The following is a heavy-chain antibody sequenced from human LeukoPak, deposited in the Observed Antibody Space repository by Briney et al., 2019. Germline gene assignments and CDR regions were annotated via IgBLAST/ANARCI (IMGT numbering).Heavy chain of an antibody. CDR1: GGTFSSYA. V-gene: IGHV1-2*06. CDR3: ARGLGGGRD. CDR2: INPNSGGT. J-gene: IGHJ4*02. D-gene: IGHD2-15*01. Sequence: ASVKVSCKASGGTFSSYAISWVRQAPGQGLEWMGRINPNSGGTNYAQKFQGRVTMTRDTSISTAYMELSRLRSDDTAVYYCARGLGGGRDWGQGTLVTVSS.